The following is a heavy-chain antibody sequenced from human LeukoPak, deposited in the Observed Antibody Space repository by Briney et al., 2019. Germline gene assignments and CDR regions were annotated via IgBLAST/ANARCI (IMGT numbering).Heavy chain of an antibody. CDR1: GGSISSYY. CDR2: IYYSGTT. D-gene: IGHD6-13*01. V-gene: IGHV4-59*01. CDR3: ARGVYIAAAQYGY. J-gene: IGHJ4*02. Sequence: PSETLSLTCTVSGGSISSYYWSWIRQPPGKGLEWIGYIYYSGTTNYNLSLKSRATISVDTSKNQFSLKLSSVTAADTAVYYCARGVYIAAAQYGYWGQGTLVTVSS.